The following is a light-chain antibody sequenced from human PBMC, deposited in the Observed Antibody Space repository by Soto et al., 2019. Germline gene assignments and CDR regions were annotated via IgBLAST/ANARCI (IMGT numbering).Light chain of an antibody. CDR3: VAWDDSLRAVV. CDR2: RNH. J-gene: IGLJ2*01. CDR1: RSNIGTYA. V-gene: IGLV1-44*01. Sequence: QSVLTQSPSASATPGQRVTISCSGGRSNIGTYAVNWYQQLPGTAPTLLTFRNHQRPSGVPDRFSGSKSGTSASLAISGPQSEDEADYYCVAWDDSLRAVVFGGGTKLTVL.